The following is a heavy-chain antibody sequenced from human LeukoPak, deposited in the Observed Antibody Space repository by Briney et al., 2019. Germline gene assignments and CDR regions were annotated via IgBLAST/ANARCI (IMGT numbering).Heavy chain of an antibody. CDR2: INHSGST. D-gene: IGHD3-9*01. J-gene: IGHJ4*02. CDR3: ARAPLLRYFEY. V-gene: IGHV4-34*01. Sequence: SETLSLTCAVYGGSFSGYYWSWIRQPPGKGLEWIGEINHSGSTNYNPSLKSRVTISVDTSKNQFSLKLSSVTAADTAVYYCARAPLLRYFEYRGQGTLVTVSS. CDR1: GGSFSGYY.